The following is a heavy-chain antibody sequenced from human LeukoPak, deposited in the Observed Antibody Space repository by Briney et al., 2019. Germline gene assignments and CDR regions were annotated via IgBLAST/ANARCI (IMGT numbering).Heavy chain of an antibody. J-gene: IGHJ4*02. CDR1: GGSISSYS. CDR2: ISHSGTT. Sequence: SETLSLTCIVSGGSISSYSWNWIRQSPGKGLEWVGYISHSGTTSYNSSLKSRVTISVDKSKNQFSLKLSSVTAADTAVYYCARTKYFGSQSYYAYWGQGTLVTVSS. V-gene: IGHV4-59*12. CDR3: ARTKYFGSQSYYAY. D-gene: IGHD3-10*01.